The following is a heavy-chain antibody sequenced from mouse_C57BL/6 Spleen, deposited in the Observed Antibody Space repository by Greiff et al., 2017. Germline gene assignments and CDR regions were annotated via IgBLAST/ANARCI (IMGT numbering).Heavy chain of an antibody. D-gene: IGHD3-1*01. V-gene: IGHV1-47*01. CDR2: FHPSNDDI. J-gene: IGHJ1*03. Sequence: QVHVKQSGAELVKPGASVKMSCKASGYTFTTYPIEWMKQTPGKSLEWIGNFHPSNDDIKYNEKFKGKATLTVEESSSTVYLDLSRLTSDDSAVYYCARSGPHWYFDVWGTGTTVTVSS. CDR1: GYTFTTYP. CDR3: ARSGPHWYFDV.